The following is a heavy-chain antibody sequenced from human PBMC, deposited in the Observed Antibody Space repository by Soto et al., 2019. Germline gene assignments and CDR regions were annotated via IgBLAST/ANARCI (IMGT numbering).Heavy chain of an antibody. CDR1: GYTVSSFG. CDR2: ISYDGNNK. V-gene: IGHV3-30*18. Sequence: WGSLRISCAACGYTVSSFGMDWVRQAPGKGLEWVAVISYDGNNKYYADSVKGRFTISRDNSKNTLYLHMNSLGAEDTAVYYCAKALGYCSGGSCYPPGYYYGMDVWGQGTTVTVSS. D-gene: IGHD2-15*01. J-gene: IGHJ6*02. CDR3: AKALGYCSGGSCYPPGYYYGMDV.